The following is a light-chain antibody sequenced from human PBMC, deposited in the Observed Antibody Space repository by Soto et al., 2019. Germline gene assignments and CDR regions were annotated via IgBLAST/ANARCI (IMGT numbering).Light chain of an antibody. Sequence: DIQMNQSPSSLSASVGDRVTITCRSSQSISNYLNWYQQNPVKAHQVLIYAASSLQSGVPSRFNGSGSGTDFTLTISSLQPEDFAIYYCQRSYSIPDSFGQGTKREIK. V-gene: IGKV1-39*01. CDR2: AAS. J-gene: IGKJ2*01. CDR3: QRSYSIPDS. CDR1: QSISNY.